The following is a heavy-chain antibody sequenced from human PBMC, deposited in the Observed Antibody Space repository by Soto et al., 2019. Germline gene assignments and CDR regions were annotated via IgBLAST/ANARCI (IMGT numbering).Heavy chain of an antibody. CDR2: VYTTGST. J-gene: IGHJ4*02. CDR3: ARAGRGIDY. Sequence: SATLSLTCTVTGGSINTYYWSWIRQSAGKGLEWIGRVYTTGSTNYNPSLKSRVTISVDTSRNQFSLSLRSVTAADTAVYYCARAGRGIDYWGQGTLLTVS. D-gene: IGHD1-26*01. CDR1: GGSINTYY. V-gene: IGHV4-4*07.